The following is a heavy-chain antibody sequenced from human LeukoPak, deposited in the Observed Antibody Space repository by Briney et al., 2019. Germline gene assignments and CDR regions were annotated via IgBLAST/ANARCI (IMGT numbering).Heavy chain of an antibody. J-gene: IGHJ4*02. D-gene: IGHD4-11*01. CDR2: INCNSGGT. CDR1: GYTFTGYY. V-gene: IGHV1-2*02. CDR3: ARDRATVNTPYFDY. Sequence: GASVKVSCKASGYTFTGYYIHWVRQAPGQGLEWMGWINCNSGGTNYAQKFQDRVTVTRGASITTAYMELSRLRSDDTAVYYCARDRATVNTPYFDYWGQGTLVTVSS.